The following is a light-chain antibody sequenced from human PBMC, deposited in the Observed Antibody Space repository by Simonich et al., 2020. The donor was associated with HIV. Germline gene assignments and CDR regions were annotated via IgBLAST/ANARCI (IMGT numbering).Light chain of an antibody. J-gene: IGKJ4*01. V-gene: IGKV3-15*01. CDR1: QSVTTN. CDR3: QQYNNWPPLT. CDR2: AAS. Sequence: EIVMTQSPATLSVSPGDRPTLSCRASQSVTTNLAWYQQKPGQAPRLLIYAASTRATGIPARFSGSGSGTEFTLTISSTQSEDFAVYYCQQYNNWPPLTFGGGTKVEIK.